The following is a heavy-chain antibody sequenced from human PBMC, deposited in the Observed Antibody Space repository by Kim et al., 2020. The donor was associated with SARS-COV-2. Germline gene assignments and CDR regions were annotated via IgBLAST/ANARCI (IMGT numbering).Heavy chain of an antibody. J-gene: IGHJ6*02. Sequence: SETLSLTCTVSGGSISSYYWSWIRQPPGKGLEWIGYIYYSGSTNYNPSLKSRVTISVDTSKNQFSLKLSSVTAADTAVYYCARGGSGHYGMDVWGQGTTVTVSS. CDR1: GGSISSYY. D-gene: IGHD3-10*01. V-gene: IGHV4-59*01. CDR3: ARGGSGHYGMDV. CDR2: IYYSGST.